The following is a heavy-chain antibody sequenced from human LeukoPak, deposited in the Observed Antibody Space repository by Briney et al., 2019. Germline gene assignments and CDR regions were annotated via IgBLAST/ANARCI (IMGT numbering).Heavy chain of an antibody. CDR2: ISTSGFTI. J-gene: IGHJ6*03. V-gene: IGHV3-48*03. D-gene: IGHD2-2*01. CDR3: ARGPIIDIVIVPAADDYYYMDV. Sequence: PGGSLRLSCAASGFTFNTYEMNWVRQAPGKGLEWASYISTSGFTIYYADSVKGRFTISRDNAKNSLYLQMNSLRAEDTAVYYCARGPIIDIVIVPAADDYYYMDVWGKGTTVTVSS. CDR1: GFTFNTYE.